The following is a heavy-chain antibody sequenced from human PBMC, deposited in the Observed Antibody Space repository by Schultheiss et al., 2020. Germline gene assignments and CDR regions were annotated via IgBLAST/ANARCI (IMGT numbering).Heavy chain of an antibody. D-gene: IGHD4-17*01. CDR1: GGSISSSSYY. CDR3: ARAAYGDYLGFDY. V-gene: IGHV4-39*01. J-gene: IGHJ4*02. Sequence: GSLRLSCTVSGGSISSSSYYWGWIRQPPGKGLEWIGSIYYSGSTYYNPSLKSRVTISVDTSKNQFSLKLRSVTAADTAEYYCARAAYGDYLGFDYWGQGTLVTVAS. CDR2: IYYSGST.